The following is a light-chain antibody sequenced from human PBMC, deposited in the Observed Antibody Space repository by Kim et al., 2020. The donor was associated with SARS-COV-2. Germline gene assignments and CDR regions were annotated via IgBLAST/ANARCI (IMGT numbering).Light chain of an antibody. CDR1: QSFSRSY. V-gene: IGKV3-20*01. J-gene: IGKJ1*01. CDR3: QQYGSSPRT. Sequence: SPGERAPLSCRASQSFSRSYLAWYQQKPGQAPRLLIYGASSRATGIPDRFSGSGSGTDFTLTISRLEPEDFAVYYCQQYGSSPRTFGQGTKVDIK. CDR2: GAS.